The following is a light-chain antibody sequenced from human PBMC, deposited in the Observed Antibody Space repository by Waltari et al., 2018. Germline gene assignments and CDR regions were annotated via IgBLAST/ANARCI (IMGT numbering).Light chain of an antibody. CDR1: TGVVTSGHF. CDR3: FLVYGGVGV. CDR2: DTT. Sequence: QAVVTQEPSLTVSPGGTVTLTCASNTGVVTSGHFPYWFQQKPGQAPKTLIYDTTNKHSWTPARVSGSRRGGKAALTLSGAQPEDEADYFCFLVYGGVGVFGGGTKLTVL. V-gene: IGLV7-46*01. J-gene: IGLJ3*02.